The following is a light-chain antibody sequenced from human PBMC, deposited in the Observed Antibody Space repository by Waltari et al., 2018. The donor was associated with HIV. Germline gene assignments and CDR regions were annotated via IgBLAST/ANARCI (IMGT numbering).Light chain of an antibody. CDR1: QDISSN. Sequence: LSASPGERATLSCRASQDISSNLAWYQQKPGQAPMLLIYGASTRATDIPVRFSGSGSGTEFTLTISSLQSEDFAVYYCQQYNKWPPWTFGQGTTVEIK. V-gene: IGKV3-15*01. J-gene: IGKJ1*01. CDR2: GAS. CDR3: QQYNKWPPWT.